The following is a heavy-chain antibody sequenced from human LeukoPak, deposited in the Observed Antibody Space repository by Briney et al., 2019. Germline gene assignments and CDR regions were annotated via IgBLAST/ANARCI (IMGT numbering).Heavy chain of an antibody. D-gene: IGHD3-9*01. CDR3: ARDGGPYYDILRPAFDP. CDR1: GYTFTSYA. V-gene: IGHV7-4-1*02. Sequence: ASVKVSCKASGYTFTSYAMNWVRQAPGQGLEWMGWINTNTGNPTYAQGFTGRFVSSLDTSVSTAYLQISSLKAEDTAVYYCARDGGPYYDILRPAFDPWGQGTLVTVSS. J-gene: IGHJ5*02. CDR2: INTNTGNP.